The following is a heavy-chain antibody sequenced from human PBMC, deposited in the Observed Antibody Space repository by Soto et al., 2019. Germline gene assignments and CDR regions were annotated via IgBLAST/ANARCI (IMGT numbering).Heavy chain of an antibody. D-gene: IGHD3-22*01. Sequence: ASVKVSCKASGYTFTSYAMHWVRQAPGQRLEWMGWINAGNGNTKYSQKFQGRVTITRDTSASTAYMELSSLRSEDTAVYYCSRIPYYYDSSGLGNYGMDVWGQGTTVTVSS. J-gene: IGHJ6*02. CDR1: GYTFTSYA. CDR3: SRIPYYYDSSGLGNYGMDV. CDR2: INAGNGNT. V-gene: IGHV1-3*01.